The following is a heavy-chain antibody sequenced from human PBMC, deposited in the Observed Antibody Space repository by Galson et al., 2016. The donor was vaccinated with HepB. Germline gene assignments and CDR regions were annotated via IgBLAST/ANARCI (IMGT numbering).Heavy chain of an antibody. D-gene: IGHD1-26*01. CDR1: GGTFSSYA. V-gene: IGHV1-69*13. Sequence: SVKVSCKASGGTFSSYAISWVRQAPGQGLEWMGGIIPLFRTPNYAQKFQGRITITADESTSTAYVELSSLMSEDTAVYYCARPLYRGTWVPFDLWGQGTLVTVSS. CDR2: IIPLFRTP. J-gene: IGHJ4*02. CDR3: ARPLYRGTWVPFDL.